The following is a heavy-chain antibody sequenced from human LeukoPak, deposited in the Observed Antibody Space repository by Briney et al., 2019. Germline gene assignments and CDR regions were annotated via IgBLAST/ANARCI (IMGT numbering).Heavy chain of an antibody. J-gene: IGHJ4*02. CDR2: IKRDGSEK. V-gene: IGHV3-7*04. CDR1: GFTFSSYW. CDR3: ARDAILTGRFDY. Sequence: PGGSLRLSCAAPGFTFSSYWMSWVRQAPGKGLAWVANIKRDGSEKYYVDSVKGRFTISRDNAKNSLYLQMNSLRAEDTAVYYCARDAILTGRFDYWGQGSLVTVSS. D-gene: IGHD3-9*01.